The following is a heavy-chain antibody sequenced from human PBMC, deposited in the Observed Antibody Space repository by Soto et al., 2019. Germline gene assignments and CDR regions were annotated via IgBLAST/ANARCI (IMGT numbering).Heavy chain of an antibody. CDR3: ASRGSMVRGANKVLDI. V-gene: IGHV4-39*01. CDR2: IYYSGST. CDR1: GGSISSSSYY. J-gene: IGHJ3*02. D-gene: IGHD3-10*01. Sequence: SETLSLTCTVSGGSISSSSYYWGWIRQPPGKGLEWIGSIYYSGSTYYNPSLKSRVTISVDTSKNQFSLKLSSVTAADTAVYYCASRGSMVRGANKVLDIWGQGTMVTVSS.